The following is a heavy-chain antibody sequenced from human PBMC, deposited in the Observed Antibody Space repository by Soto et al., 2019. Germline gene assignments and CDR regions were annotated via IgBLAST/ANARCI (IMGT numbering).Heavy chain of an antibody. CDR2: ISHDGRNK. V-gene: IGHV3-30*18. J-gene: IGHJ6*02. CDR1: GFTFRNYA. D-gene: IGHD2-2*02. CDR3: GKVGGFCSGTTCYRSYYDGRAV. Sequence: GSLRLSCAASGFTFRNYAIHWVRQAPGKGLGWVAVISHDGRNKYYADSVKGRFTISRDNSKNTVYVEMNSLRGEDTAVYYCGKVGGFCSGTTCYRSYYDGRAVGGQGTTVTVSS.